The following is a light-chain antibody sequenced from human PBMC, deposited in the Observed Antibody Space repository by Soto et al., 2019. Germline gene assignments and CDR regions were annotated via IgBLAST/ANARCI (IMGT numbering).Light chain of an antibody. CDR2: EVS. J-gene: IGLJ1*01. V-gene: IGLV2-14*01. CDR3: SSYTSSSTRV. Sequence: QSALSQPASVSVSPGQSIIISCTGTSSDVGGYNYVSWYQQHPGKAPNLMIYEVSNRPSGVSNRFSGSKSGNTASLTISGLQAEDEADYYCSSYTSSSTRVFGTGTKVTVL. CDR1: SSDVGGYNY.